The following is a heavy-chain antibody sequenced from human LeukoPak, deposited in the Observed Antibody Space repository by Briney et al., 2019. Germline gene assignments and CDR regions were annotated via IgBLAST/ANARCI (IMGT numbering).Heavy chain of an antibody. V-gene: IGHV1-3*01. CDR3: ARDFYDSSGYYWSAFDI. CDR2: INAGNGNT. Sequence: ASVKVSCKASGYTFTSYAMHWVRQAPGQRLEWMGWINAGNGNTKYSQKFQGRVTITRDTSASTAYMELSSLRSEDTAVYYCARDFYDSSGYYWSAFDIWGQGTMVTVSS. CDR1: GYTFTSYA. D-gene: IGHD3-22*01. J-gene: IGHJ3*02.